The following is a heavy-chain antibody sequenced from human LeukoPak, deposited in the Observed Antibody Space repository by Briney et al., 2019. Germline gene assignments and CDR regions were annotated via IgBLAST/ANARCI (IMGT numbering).Heavy chain of an antibody. D-gene: IGHD3-9*01. CDR2: INPNSGGT. CDR3: ARSPHILTGENFDY. J-gene: IGHJ4*02. Sequence: ASVKVSCKASGYTFTGYYMHWVRQAPGQGLEWMGWINPNSGGTNYAQKFQGRVTMTRDTSISTAYMQLSRLRSDDTAVYYCARSPHILTGENFDYWGQGTLLTVSS. V-gene: IGHV1-2*02. CDR1: GYTFTGYY.